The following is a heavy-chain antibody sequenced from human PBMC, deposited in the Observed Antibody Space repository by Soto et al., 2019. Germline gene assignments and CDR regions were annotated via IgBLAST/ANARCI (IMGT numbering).Heavy chain of an antibody. V-gene: IGHV3-49*04. D-gene: IGHD3-16*01. J-gene: IGHJ4*02. CDR3: TRASSLDFDL. Sequence: GGSLRLSCTTSGFTFGDYALSWVRQAPGKGLEWVGFIRRNAYGGTTDYAASVKGRFTISRDDSKSIAYLQMNSLRTEDTALYYCTRASSLDFDLWGQRTLGTVS. CDR1: GFTFGDYA. CDR2: IRRNAYGGTT.